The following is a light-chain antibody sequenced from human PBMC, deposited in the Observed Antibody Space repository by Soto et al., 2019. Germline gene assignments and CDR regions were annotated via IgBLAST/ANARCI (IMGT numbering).Light chain of an antibody. CDR2: GAF. V-gene: IGKV3-20*01. Sequence: EIVLTQSPGTLFLSPGERATLSCRASQTVSSNGVDWYQQKPGQAPRLLIYGAFSRATGIPVRFSGSRSGTDFILTISRLEPEDSAVYYCHQYDTAPHTFGQGTKLEIK. CDR1: QTVSSNG. J-gene: IGKJ2*01. CDR3: HQYDTAPHT.